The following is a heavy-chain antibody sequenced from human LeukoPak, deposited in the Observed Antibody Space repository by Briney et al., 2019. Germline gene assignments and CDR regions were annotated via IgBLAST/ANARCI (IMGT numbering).Heavy chain of an antibody. J-gene: IGHJ6*03. CDR1: GYTFTSYD. CDR2: MNPNSGNT. CDR3: ARVPAGAARNYYYYMDV. Sequence: ASVKVSCKASGYTFTSYDINWVRQATGQGLEWMGWMNPNSGNTGYAQKFQGRVTMTRNTSISTAYMELSSLRSEDTAVCYCARVPAGAARNYYYYMDVWGKGTTVTVSS. V-gene: IGHV1-8*01. D-gene: IGHD2-15*01.